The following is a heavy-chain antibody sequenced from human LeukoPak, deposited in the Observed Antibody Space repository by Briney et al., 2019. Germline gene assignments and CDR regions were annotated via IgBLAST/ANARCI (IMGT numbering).Heavy chain of an antibody. CDR3: ARGARFDPPADAHNLYYFDS. J-gene: IGHJ4*02. CDR1: GFTFSSYA. CDR2: ISYDGSNK. Sequence: PGGSLRLSCAASGFTFSSYAMHWVRQAPGKGLEWVAVISYDGSNKYYADSVKGRFTISRDNAKNSLYLQMNSLRAEDTAVYYCARGARFDPPADAHNLYYFDSWGQGTLVTVSS. V-gene: IGHV3-30*04. D-gene: IGHD5-24*01.